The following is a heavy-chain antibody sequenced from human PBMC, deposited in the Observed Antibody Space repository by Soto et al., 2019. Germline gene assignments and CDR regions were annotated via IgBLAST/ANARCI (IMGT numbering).Heavy chain of an antibody. CDR3: ARGTLYYYDSSGYYNWFDP. CDR2: INAGNGNT. V-gene: IGHV1-3*01. D-gene: IGHD3-22*01. Sequence: ASVKVSCKASGYTFTSYAMHWVRQAPGQRLEWMGWINAGNGNTKYSQKFQGRVTITRDTSASTAYMELSSLRSEDTAVYYCARGTLYYYDSSGYYNWFDPWGQGTLVTVSS. CDR1: GYTFTSYA. J-gene: IGHJ5*02.